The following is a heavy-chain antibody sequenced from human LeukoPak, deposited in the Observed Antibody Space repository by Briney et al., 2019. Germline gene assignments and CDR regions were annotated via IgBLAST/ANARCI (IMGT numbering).Heavy chain of an antibody. D-gene: IGHD3-9*01. V-gene: IGHV3-23*01. CDR2: ISGSGGST. CDR1: GFTFSSYA. J-gene: IGHJ4*02. Sequence: GGSLRLSCAASGFTFSSYAMSWVRQAPGKGLEWVSAISGSGGSTYYADSVKGRFTISRDNSKNTLYLQMNSLRAEDTAVYYCAKSGYDILTGYYGYWGQGTLVTVSP. CDR3: AKSGYDILTGYYGY.